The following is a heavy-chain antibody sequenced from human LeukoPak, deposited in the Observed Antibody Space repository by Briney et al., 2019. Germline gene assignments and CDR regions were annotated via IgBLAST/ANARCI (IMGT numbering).Heavy chain of an antibody. CDR2: IYYSGST. CDR3: ARGITGTTPFDI. CDR1: GGSISSSNYY. V-gene: IGHV4-39*07. Sequence: SETLSLTCTVSGGSISSSNYYWGWIRQPPGKGLEWIGSIYYSGSTYYSPSLKSRVTISVDTSKNQFSLKLSSVTAADTAVYYCARGITGTTPFDIWGQGTMVTVSS. D-gene: IGHD1-7*01. J-gene: IGHJ3*02.